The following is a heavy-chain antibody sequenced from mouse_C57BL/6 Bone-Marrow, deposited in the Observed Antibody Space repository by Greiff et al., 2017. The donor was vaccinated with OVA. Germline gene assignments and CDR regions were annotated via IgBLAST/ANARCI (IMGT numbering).Heavy chain of an antibody. Sequence: EVKLVESGGGLVQPGASLKLSCESNEYEFPSHDMSWVRKTPEKRLALVAAINSDGGSTYYTDTMERRFIISRDNTKTTLYLQLSSLRSEDTALYYCARGDDYDLFAYWGQGTLVTVSA. V-gene: IGHV5-2*01. CDR2: INSDGGST. CDR3: ARGDDYDLFAY. J-gene: IGHJ3*01. D-gene: IGHD2-4*01. CDR1: EYEFPSHD.